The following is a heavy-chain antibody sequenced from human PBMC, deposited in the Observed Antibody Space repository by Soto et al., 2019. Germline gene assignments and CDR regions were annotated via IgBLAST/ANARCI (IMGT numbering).Heavy chain of an antibody. Sequence: NPSETLSLTCTVSGGSISSYYWSWIRQPPGKGLEWIGYIYYSGSTNYNPSLKSRVTISVDTSKNQFSLKLSSVTAADTAVYYCARHDYGGKSRAEYFQQWGQGTLVTVSS. CDR1: GGSISSYY. J-gene: IGHJ1*01. V-gene: IGHV4-59*08. CDR2: IYYSGST. D-gene: IGHD4-17*01. CDR3: ARHDYGGKSRAEYFQQ.